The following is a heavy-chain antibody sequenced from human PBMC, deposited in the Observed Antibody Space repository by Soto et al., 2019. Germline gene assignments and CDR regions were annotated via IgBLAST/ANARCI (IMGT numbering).Heavy chain of an antibody. V-gene: IGHV3-23*01. CDR2: ISGSGGST. CDR1: GFTFSSYA. J-gene: IGHJ3*02. CDR3: AKDSVWGSYRSSLGAFDI. Sequence: GGSLRLSCAASGFTFSSYAMSWVRQAPGKGLEWVSAISGSGGSTYYADSVKGRFTISRDNSKNTLYLQMNSLRAEDTAVYYCAKDSVWGSYRSSLGAFDIWGQGTMVTVSS. D-gene: IGHD3-16*02.